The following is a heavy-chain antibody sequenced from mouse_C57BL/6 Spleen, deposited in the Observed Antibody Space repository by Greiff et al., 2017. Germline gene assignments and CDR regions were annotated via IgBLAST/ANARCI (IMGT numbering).Heavy chain of an antibody. V-gene: IGHV5-17*01. CDR2: ISSGSSTI. CDR1: GFTFSDYG. Sequence: EVKLVESGGGLVKPGGSLKLSCAASGFTFSDYGMHWVRQAPEKGLEWVAYISSGSSTIYYADTVKGRFTISRDNAKNTLFLQMTSLRSEDTAMYYCASGDDYDAMDYWGQGTSVTVSS. CDR3: ASGDDYDAMDY. J-gene: IGHJ4*01.